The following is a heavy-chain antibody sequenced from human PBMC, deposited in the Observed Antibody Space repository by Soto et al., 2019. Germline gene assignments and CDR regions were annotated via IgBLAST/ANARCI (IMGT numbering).Heavy chain of an antibody. CDR1: GFTFSGYS. Sequence: GGSLRLSCVGSGFTFSGYSMAWVHQAPGRGLEWVASISSRSTNIDYADSVKGRFTISRDNAKNLVSLQMSSLRGEDTALYYCAKFTEPGYSSIWYYFEYWGQGTPVTVSS. CDR2: ISSRSTNI. D-gene: IGHD6-19*01. CDR3: AKFTEPGYSSIWYYFEY. V-gene: IGHV3-21*06. J-gene: IGHJ4*02.